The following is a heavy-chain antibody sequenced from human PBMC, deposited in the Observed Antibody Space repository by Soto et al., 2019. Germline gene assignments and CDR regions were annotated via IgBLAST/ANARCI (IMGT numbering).Heavy chain of an antibody. D-gene: IGHD3-9*01. J-gene: IGHJ4*02. CDR3: ARRAFDILTGYYPRRGYYFDY. V-gene: IGHV3-7*01. CDR1: GFTFSSYW. CDR2: IKQDGSEK. Sequence: EVQLVESGGGLVQPGGSLRLSCAASGFTFSSYWMSWVRQAPGKGLEWVANIKQDGSEKYYVDSVKGRFTISRDNAKNALYLQMNSLRAEDTAVYYCARRAFDILTGYYPRRGYYFDYWGQGTLVTVSS.